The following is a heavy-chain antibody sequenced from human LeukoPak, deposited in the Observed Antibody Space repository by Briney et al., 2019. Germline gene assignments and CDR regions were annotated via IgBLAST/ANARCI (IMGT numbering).Heavy chain of an antibody. CDR1: GGSVSSSY. Sequence: SETLSLTCTVSGGSVSSSYWSWIRQPPGKGLEWLGYFYYSGSTNYNPSLMSRVTISVDTSKNQFSLKLSSVTAADTAVYYCARMYSSGWHFDLWGRGTLVTVSS. J-gene: IGHJ2*01. V-gene: IGHV4-59*02. CDR2: FYYSGST. D-gene: IGHD6-19*01. CDR3: ARMYSSGWHFDL.